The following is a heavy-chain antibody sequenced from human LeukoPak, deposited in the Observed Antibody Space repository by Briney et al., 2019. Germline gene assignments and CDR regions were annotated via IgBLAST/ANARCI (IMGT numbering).Heavy chain of an antibody. CDR1: GGSISSGGYY. CDR2: IYYSGST. Sequence: PSQTLSLTCTVSGGSISSGGYYWSWIRQHPGKGLEWIGYIYYSGSTYYNPSLKSRVTISVDTSKNQFSLKLSSVTAADTAVYYCAGSPDDYGPNWFDPWGQGTLVTVSS. J-gene: IGHJ5*02. D-gene: IGHD3-16*01. CDR3: AGSPDDYGPNWFDP. V-gene: IGHV4-31*03.